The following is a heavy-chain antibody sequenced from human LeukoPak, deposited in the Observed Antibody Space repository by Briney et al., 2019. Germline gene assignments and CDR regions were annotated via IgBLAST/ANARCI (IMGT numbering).Heavy chain of an antibody. CDR1: GFTFSNAW. Sequence: GGSLRLSCAASGFTFSNAWMSWVRQAPGKGLEWVGRIKSKTDGGTTDYAAPVKGRFTISRDDSKNTLYLQMNSLKTEDTAVCYCTTDPIVVVPAAIPGAFDIWGQGTMVTVSS. CDR3: TTDPIVVVPAAIPGAFDI. D-gene: IGHD2-2*02. CDR2: IKSKTDGGTT. J-gene: IGHJ3*02. V-gene: IGHV3-15*01.